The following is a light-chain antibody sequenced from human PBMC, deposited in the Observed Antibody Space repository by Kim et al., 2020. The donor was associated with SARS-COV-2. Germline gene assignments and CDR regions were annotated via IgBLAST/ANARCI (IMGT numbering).Light chain of an antibody. CDR2: LGS. J-gene: IGKJ2*01. V-gene: IGKV2-28*01. Sequence: DIVMTQSPLSLPVTPGEPASISCRSSLSLLHSNGYNYLDWYFQKPGQSPQLLIYLGSNRASGVPDRFSGSGSGTDFTLKISRVAAEDVGVYYCMQALQSPVTFGQGTKLEI. CDR1: LSLLHSNGYNY. CDR3: MQALQSPVT.